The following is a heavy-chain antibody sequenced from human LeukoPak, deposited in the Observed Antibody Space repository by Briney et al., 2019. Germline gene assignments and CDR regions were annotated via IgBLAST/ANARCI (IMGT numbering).Heavy chain of an antibody. J-gene: IGHJ4*02. D-gene: IGHD6-25*01. CDR3: ARTRQRGTEYYFDY. CDR1: GFTFSSYS. CDR2: ISSRSSYI. V-gene: IGHV3-21*01. Sequence: GGSLRLSCAASGFTFSSYSMNWVRQAPGKGLEWVSSISSRSSYIYYADSVKGRFTISRDNAKNSLYLQMSSLRAEDTAVYYCARTRQRGTEYYFDYWGQGTLVTVSS.